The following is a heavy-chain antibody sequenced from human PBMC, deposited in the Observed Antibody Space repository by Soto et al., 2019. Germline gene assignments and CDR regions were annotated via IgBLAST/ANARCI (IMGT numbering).Heavy chain of an antibody. CDR3: EAGATRDAFDI. V-gene: IGHV1-8*01. D-gene: IGHD1-26*01. J-gene: IGHJ3*02. Sequence: VXVSCKASGYTFTSYYINWVRQATGQGLEWMGWMNPSIGNTGYAHKFQGRVTMTRNTSISTAYMELSSLRSEDTAVYYCEAGATRDAFDIWGQGTMVTVSS. CDR2: MNPSIGNT. CDR1: GYTFTSYY.